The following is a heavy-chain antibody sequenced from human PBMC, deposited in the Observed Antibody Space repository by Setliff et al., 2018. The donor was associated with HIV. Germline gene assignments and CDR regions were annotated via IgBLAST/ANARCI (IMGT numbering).Heavy chain of an antibody. J-gene: IGHJ5*02. CDR3: ARPRRVRSRAWYWFDI. CDR2: IYQSGSI. D-gene: IGHD6-19*01. Sequence: KTSETLSLTCAASGYSINSGFSRAWIRQPPGQGPQWIGSIYQSGSIYYNPSLQSRVTISVDSSKNQFSLNLFSVTAADTAAYYCARPRRVRSRAWYWFDIWGQGTLVTVSS. V-gene: IGHV4-38-2*01. CDR1: GYSINSGFS.